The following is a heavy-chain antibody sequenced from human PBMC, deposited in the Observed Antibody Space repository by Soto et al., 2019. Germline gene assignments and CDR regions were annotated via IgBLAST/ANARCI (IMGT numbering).Heavy chain of an antibody. CDR1: GGSISSGGYY. D-gene: IGHD3-10*01. J-gene: IGHJ3*02. V-gene: IGHV4-31*03. CDR2: IYYSGST. CDR3: ARGGGITMVRGDAFDI. Sequence: SETLSLTCTVSGGSISSGGYYWSWIRQHPEKGLEWIGYIYYSGSTYYNPSLKSRVTISVDTSKNQFSLKLSSVTAADTAVYYCARGGGITMVRGDAFDIWGQGTMVTV.